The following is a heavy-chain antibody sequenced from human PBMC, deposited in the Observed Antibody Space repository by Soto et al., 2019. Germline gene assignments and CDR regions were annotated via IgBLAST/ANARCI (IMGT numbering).Heavy chain of an antibody. CDR1: GLTFSSYA. D-gene: IGHD3-10*01. CDR2: ISGSGGST. CDR3: AKDPLHMRGVSHNWFDP. Sequence: EVQLLESGGGLIQPGGSLRLSCAASGLTFSSYAMSWVRQAPGKGLEWVSAISGSGGSTYYADSVKGRFTISRDNSKNSRYLQMNSLRAEDTAVNYCAKDPLHMRGVSHNWFDPWGQGTLVTVSS. V-gene: IGHV3-23*01. J-gene: IGHJ5*02.